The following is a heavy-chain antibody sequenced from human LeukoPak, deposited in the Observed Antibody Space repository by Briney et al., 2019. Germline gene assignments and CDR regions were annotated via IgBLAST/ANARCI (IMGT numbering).Heavy chain of an antibody. V-gene: IGHV7-4-1*02. CDR3: ACLGRRWLQNYGDLDY. J-gene: IGHJ4*02. CDR2: INTNTGNP. CDR1: GYTFTSYA. D-gene: IGHD5-24*01. Sequence: ASVKVSCKASGYTFTSYAMNWVRQAPGQGLEWMGWINTNTGNPTYAQGFTGRFVFSLDTSVSTAYLQISSLKAEDTAVYYCACLGRRWLQNYGDLDYWGQGTLVTVSS.